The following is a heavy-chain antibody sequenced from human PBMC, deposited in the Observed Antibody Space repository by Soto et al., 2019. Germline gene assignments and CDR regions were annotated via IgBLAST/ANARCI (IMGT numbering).Heavy chain of an antibody. Sequence: PSQTLSLTCAISGDSVSSNSAAWNWIRQSPSRGLEWLGRTYYRSKWYNDYAVSVKSRITINPDTSKNQFSLQLNSVTPEDTAVDYCARAYDSSGYYHVDAFDIWGQGTMVTVS. D-gene: IGHD3-22*01. CDR2: TYYRSKWYN. J-gene: IGHJ3*02. CDR3: ARAYDSSGYYHVDAFDI. V-gene: IGHV6-1*01. CDR1: GDSVSSNSAA.